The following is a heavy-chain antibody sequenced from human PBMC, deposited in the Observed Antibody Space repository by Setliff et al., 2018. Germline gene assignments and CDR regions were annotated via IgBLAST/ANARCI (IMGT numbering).Heavy chain of an antibody. CDR1: GGSISSGSDY. V-gene: IGHV4-61*09. J-gene: IGHJ6*03. D-gene: IGHD6-19*01. Sequence: SETLSLTCSVSGGSISSGSDYWTWIRQPAGKGLEYIGHISTSGSTSYNPSLKSRVTISLDTSKNQFSLNLSSVTATDTAVDYCARAISGWYSAYYYYMDVWGKGTTVTVSS. CDR3: ARAISGWYSAYYYYMDV. CDR2: ISTSGST.